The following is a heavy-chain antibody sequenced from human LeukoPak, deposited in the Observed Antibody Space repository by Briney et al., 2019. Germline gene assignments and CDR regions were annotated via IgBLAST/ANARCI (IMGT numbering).Heavy chain of an antibody. J-gene: IGHJ6*03. CDR1: GGSISSSSYC. D-gene: IGHD3-10*01. CDR2: IYYSGST. Sequence: SETLSLTCTVSGGSISSSSYCWGWIRQPPGKGLEWIGSIYYSGSTYYNPSLKSRVTISVDTSKNQFSLKLSSVTAADTAVYYCARRRYYGSGIYYYYYYYMDVWGKGITVTVSS. CDR3: ARRRYYGSGIYYYYYYYMDV. V-gene: IGHV4-39*07.